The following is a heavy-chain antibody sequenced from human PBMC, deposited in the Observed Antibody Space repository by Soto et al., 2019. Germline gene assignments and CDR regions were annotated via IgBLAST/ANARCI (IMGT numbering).Heavy chain of an antibody. J-gene: IGHJ3*02. Sequence: GGSLRLSCAASGFKFRDYYLPWIRQAPGKGLEWVSYISSSGTGIYYPDSVKGRFTISRDNAKNSLYLQMSSLRAEDTAVYYCARAFSDAFDIWGQGTMVTVSS. CDR3: ARAFSDAFDI. CDR2: ISSSGTGI. CDR1: GFKFRDYY. V-gene: IGHV3-11*01.